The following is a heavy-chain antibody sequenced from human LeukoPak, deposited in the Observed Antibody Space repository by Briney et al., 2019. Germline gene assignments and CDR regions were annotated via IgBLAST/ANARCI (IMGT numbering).Heavy chain of an antibody. Sequence: QAGGSLRLSCAASGFTFSSYGMHWVRQAPGKGLEWVAVISYDGSNKYYADSVKGRFTISRDNSKNTLYLQMNSLRAEDTAVYYCATWEYDSSGLDYWGQGTLVTVSS. J-gene: IGHJ4*02. CDR2: ISYDGSNK. D-gene: IGHD3-22*01. CDR1: GFTFSSYG. V-gene: IGHV3-30*03. CDR3: ATWEYDSSGLDY.